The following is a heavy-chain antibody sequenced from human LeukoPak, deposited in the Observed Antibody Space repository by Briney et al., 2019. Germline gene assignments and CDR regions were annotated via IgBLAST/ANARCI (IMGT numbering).Heavy chain of an antibody. J-gene: IGHJ4*02. CDR3: ARTSTPHYYDSGSYALGY. V-gene: IGHV3-30-3*01. CDR1: GFTFSTYA. D-gene: IGHD3-10*01. CDR2: ISYDGCNK. Sequence: GGSLRLSCAASGFTFSTYAMHGVRQGPGKGLEGVAVISYDGCNKYYADSVKGRFTISRDNSKNTLYLQMSSLSAEDTAVYYCARTSTPHYYDSGSYALGYWGQGTLVTVPS.